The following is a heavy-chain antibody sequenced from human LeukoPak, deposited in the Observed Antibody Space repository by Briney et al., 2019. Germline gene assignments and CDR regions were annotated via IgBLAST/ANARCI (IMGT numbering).Heavy chain of an antibody. J-gene: IGHJ4*02. V-gene: IGHV1-2*02. D-gene: IGHD3-16*02. CDR3: TGMITFGGVILDY. CDR1: GGIFSSYA. CDR2: INPNSGGT. Sequence: ASVKVSCKASGGIFSSYAISWVRQAPGQGLEWMGGINPNSGGTNYAQKFQGRVTMTRDTSISTAYMELSRLRSDDTAVYYCTGMITFGGVILDYWGQGTLVTVSS.